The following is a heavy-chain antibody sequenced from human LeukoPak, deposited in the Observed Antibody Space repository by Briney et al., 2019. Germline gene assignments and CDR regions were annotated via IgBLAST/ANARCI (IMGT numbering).Heavy chain of an antibody. CDR1: GFTFSSYW. D-gene: IGHD4-17*01. J-gene: IGHJ4*02. CDR3: AKGRGTTVTAAANY. CDR2: ISGTGGTT. V-gene: IGHV3-23*01. Sequence: GGSLRLSCVASGFTFSSYWMSWVRQAPGKGLEWVSTISGTGGTTYYADSVKGRFTISRDNSKNTLFLQFNSLRADDTAVYYCAKGRGTTVTAAANYWGQGTLVTVSS.